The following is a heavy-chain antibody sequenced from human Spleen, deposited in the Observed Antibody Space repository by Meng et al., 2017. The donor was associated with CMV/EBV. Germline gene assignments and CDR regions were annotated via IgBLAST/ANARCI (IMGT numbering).Heavy chain of an antibody. CDR1: GYTFPNFD. CDR2: VNPDNGHT. J-gene: IGHJ4*02. Sequence: ASVKVSCKASGYTFPNFDINWVRQAPGQGLEWMGWVNPDNGHTGYAQKFQGRVTITRDNAIATAYLELSSLRSEDTAVYYCARAGKTYSSGWYDYWGQGTLVTVSS. CDR3: ARAGKTYSSGWYDY. V-gene: IGHV1-8*03. D-gene: IGHD6-13*01.